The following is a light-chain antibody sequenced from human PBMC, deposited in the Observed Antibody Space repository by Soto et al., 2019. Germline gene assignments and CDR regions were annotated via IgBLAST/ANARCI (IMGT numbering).Light chain of an antibody. J-gene: IGLJ1*01. CDR1: SSDVGGYNY. CDR3: SSYAGSNLYV. Sequence: QSALTQPPSASGSPGQSVTISCTGTSSDVGGYNYVSWYQQHPGKAPKLMIYEVSKRPSGVPARFSGSKSGNTASLTVSGLQAEDEADYYCSSYAGSNLYVFGTGTKLTVL. CDR2: EVS. V-gene: IGLV2-8*01.